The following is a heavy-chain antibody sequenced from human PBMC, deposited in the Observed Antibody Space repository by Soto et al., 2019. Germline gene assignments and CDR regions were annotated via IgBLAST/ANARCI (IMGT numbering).Heavy chain of an antibody. CDR1: GYTFTSYG. Sequence: QVQLVQSGAEVKKPGASVKVSCKASGYTFTSYGISWVRQAPGQGLEWMGWINAHNGNTKYAQKVQGRVTMTTDTSTSTAYMELRSLRSDDTAVYYCARDHALGGPFDYWGQGTLVTVSS. J-gene: IGHJ4*02. CDR3: ARDHALGGPFDY. V-gene: IGHV1-18*01. CDR2: INAHNGNT. D-gene: IGHD2-2*01.